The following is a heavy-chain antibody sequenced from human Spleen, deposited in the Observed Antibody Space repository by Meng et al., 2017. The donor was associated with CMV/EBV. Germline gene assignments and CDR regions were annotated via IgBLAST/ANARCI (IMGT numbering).Heavy chain of an antibody. J-gene: IGHJ6*02. Sequence: SETLSLTCSVSGDFVSLGTYYWTWIRQPPEKGLEWIGYISYGGSTHYNPSLKSRVTISLDTSKNQFFLKVNSVTAADTAVYYCARETHDLRRGSGMDVWGQGTTVTVSS. CDR2: ISYGGST. V-gene: IGHV4-61*01. CDR1: GDFVSLGTYY. D-gene: IGHD3-3*01. CDR3: ARETHDLRRGSGMDV.